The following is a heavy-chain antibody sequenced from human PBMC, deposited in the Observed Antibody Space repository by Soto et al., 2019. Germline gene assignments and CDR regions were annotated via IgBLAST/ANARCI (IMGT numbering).Heavy chain of an antibody. Sequence: HPGGSLRLSCAASGFTFSSYGMHWVRQAPGKGLEWVAVISYDGSNKYYADSVKGRFTISRDNSKNTLYLQMNSLRAEDTAVYYCAKAEYDFWSGYFYYGMDVWGQGTTVTVSS. CDR1: GFTFSSYG. V-gene: IGHV3-30*18. CDR2: ISYDGSNK. CDR3: AKAEYDFWSGYFYYGMDV. D-gene: IGHD3-3*01. J-gene: IGHJ6*02.